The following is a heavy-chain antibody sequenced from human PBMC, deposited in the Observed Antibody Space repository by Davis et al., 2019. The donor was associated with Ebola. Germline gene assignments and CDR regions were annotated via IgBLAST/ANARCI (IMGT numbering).Heavy chain of an antibody. Sequence: GESLKISCAASGFTFSSYWMHWVRQAPGKGLEWVSRIIGDGSITNYADCVEGRFTIFRDNGKNTLYLQLHSLTAEDTAVYYCARGPTVTGTGNSFDLWGQGTGVTISS. V-gene: IGHV3-74*01. CDR1: GFTFSSYW. CDR3: ARGPTVTGTGNSFDL. J-gene: IGHJ3*01. CDR2: IIGDGSIT. D-gene: IGHD1-1*01.